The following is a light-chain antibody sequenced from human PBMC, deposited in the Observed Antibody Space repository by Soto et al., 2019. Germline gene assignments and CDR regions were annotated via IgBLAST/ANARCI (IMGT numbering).Light chain of an antibody. Sequence: DIVMTQSPDSLAVSLGERATINCRSSQSVLYSANNKNKLAWYQQKSGQPPKLLIYWASTRESGVPDRFSGSGSGTDFTLTISSLQAEDVAVYYCQQYYNPPRTFGQGTKVEIK. V-gene: IGKV4-1*01. CDR3: QQYYNPPRT. CDR2: WAS. CDR1: QSVLYSANNKNK. J-gene: IGKJ1*01.